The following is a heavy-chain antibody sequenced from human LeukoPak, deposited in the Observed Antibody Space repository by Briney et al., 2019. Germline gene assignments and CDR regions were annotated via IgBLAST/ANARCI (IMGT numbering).Heavy chain of an antibody. CDR3: AKSNTVEWLPNWFDP. D-gene: IGHD3-3*01. CDR2: ISGSGGST. J-gene: IGHJ5*02. V-gene: IGHV3-23*01. Sequence: GGSLRLSCAASGFTFSSYAMSWVRQAPGKGLEWVSAISGSGGSTYYADSVKGRFTISRDNSKNTLYLQMNSLRAEDTAVYCCAKSNTVEWLPNWFDPWGQGTLVTVSS. CDR1: GFTFSSYA.